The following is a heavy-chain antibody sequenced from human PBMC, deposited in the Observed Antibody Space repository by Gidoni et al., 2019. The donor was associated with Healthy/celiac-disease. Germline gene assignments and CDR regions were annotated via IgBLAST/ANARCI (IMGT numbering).Heavy chain of an antibody. J-gene: IGHJ4*02. CDR1: GGSFSGYY. Sequence: QVQLQQWGAGLLKPSAPLSLTCAVYGGSFSGYYWSWIRQPPGKGLEWIGEINHSGSTNYNPSLKSRVTISVDTSKNQFSLKLSSVTAADTAVYYCARVASSGWYVNSWGQGTLVTVSS. V-gene: IGHV4-34*01. CDR3: ARVASSGWYVNS. D-gene: IGHD6-19*01. CDR2: INHSGST.